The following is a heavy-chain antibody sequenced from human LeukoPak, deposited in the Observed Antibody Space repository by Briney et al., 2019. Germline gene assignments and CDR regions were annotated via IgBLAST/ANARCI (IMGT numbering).Heavy chain of an antibody. CDR2: IYHSGST. V-gene: IGHV4-38-2*01. Sequence: SETLSLTCAVSGYSISSGYYWGWIRQPPGKGLEGIGSIYHSGSTYYNPSLKSRVTISVDTSKNQFSLKLSSVAAADTAVYYCARSTWIKYMDVWGKGTTVTVSS. CDR3: ARSTWIKYMDV. CDR1: GYSISSGYY. J-gene: IGHJ6*03. D-gene: IGHD5-12*01.